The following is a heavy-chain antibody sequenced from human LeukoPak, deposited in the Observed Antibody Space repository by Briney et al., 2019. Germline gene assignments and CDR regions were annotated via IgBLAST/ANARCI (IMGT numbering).Heavy chain of an antibody. D-gene: IGHD3-10*01. V-gene: IGHV3-7*03. CDR3: ARKGLTVIRGVIINHYYYYGMDV. CDR2: IKQDGSEK. J-gene: IGHJ6*04. Sequence: PGGSLRLSCAASGFMFSNYWMSWVRQAPGKGLEWVANIKQDGSEKYYVDSAKGRVTISRDNAKNSLYLQMNSLRAEDTAMYYCARKGLTVIRGVIINHYYYYGMDVWGKGTTVTVSS. CDR1: GFMFSNYW.